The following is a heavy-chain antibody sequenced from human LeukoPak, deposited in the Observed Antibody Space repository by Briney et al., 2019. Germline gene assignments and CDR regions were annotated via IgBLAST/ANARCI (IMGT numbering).Heavy chain of an antibody. D-gene: IGHD3/OR15-3a*01. J-gene: IGHJ4*02. Sequence: GGSLRLSCTASRFTFKTSWMSWIRQAPGKGLEWVSFISSSGTTIYSADFVEGRFTISRDNANNSLYLQMNRLRAEDTAIYYCARDGWTSSPFFDYWGQGILVTVSS. V-gene: IGHV3-11*01. CDR3: ARDGWTSSPFFDY. CDR1: RFTFKTSW. CDR2: ISSSGTTI.